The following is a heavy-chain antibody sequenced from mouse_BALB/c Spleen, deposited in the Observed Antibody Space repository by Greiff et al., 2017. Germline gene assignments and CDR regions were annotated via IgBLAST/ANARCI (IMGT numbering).Heavy chain of an antibody. CDR1: GFSLTSYG. D-gene: IGHD4-1*01. CDR2: IWAGGST. CDR3: DRGGAGLTGTFFAY. Sequence: VKLMESGPGLVAPSQSLSITCTVSGFSLTSYGVHWVRQPPGKGLEWLGVIWAGGSTNYNSALMSRLSISKDNSKSQVFLQMNSLQTVDTDMYYWDRGGAGLTGTFFAYWGQGTLVTVSA. J-gene: IGHJ3*01. V-gene: IGHV2-9*02.